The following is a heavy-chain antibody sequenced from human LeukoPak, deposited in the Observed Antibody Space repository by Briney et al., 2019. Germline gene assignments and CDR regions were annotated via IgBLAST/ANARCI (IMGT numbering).Heavy chain of an antibody. Sequence: GGSLRLSCAASGFTFSSYSMNWVRQAPGKGLEWVSYISSSGSTIYYADSVKGRFTISRDNAKNSLYLQMNSLRAEDTAVYYCARVPLTMIVVVTTSPPDYWSQGTLVTVSS. CDR2: ISSSGSTI. CDR3: ARVPLTMIVVVTTSPPDY. J-gene: IGHJ4*02. CDR1: GFTFSSYS. D-gene: IGHD3-22*01. V-gene: IGHV3-48*04.